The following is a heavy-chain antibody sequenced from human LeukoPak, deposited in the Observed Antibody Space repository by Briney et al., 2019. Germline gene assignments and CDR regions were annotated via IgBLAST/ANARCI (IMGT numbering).Heavy chain of an antibody. CDR1: GGTFSSYA. CDR2: IIPIFGTA. Sequence: SVKVSCKASGGTFSSYAISWVRQAPGQGLEWMGGIIPIFGTANYAQKLQGRVTMTTDTSTSTAYMELRSLRSDDTAVYYCARDQGPYYYDSSGSGFDPWGQGTLVTVSS. J-gene: IGHJ5*02. V-gene: IGHV1-69*05. D-gene: IGHD3-22*01. CDR3: ARDQGPYYYDSSGSGFDP.